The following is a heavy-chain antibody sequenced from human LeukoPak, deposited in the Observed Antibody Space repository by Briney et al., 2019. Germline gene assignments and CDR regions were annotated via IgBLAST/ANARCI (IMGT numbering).Heavy chain of an antibody. CDR1: GYTFTDYY. J-gene: IGHJ5*02. Sequence: ASVKVSCKASGYTFTDYYMHWVRQAPGQGLEWMGWINPNSGGTNYAQKFQGRVTMTRDTSISTAYMELSRLRSDDTAVYYCARGGPDCSGTSCSYMGSWGQGTLVTVSS. CDR2: INPNSGGT. D-gene: IGHD2-2*01. CDR3: ARGGPDCSGTSCSYMGS. V-gene: IGHV1-2*02.